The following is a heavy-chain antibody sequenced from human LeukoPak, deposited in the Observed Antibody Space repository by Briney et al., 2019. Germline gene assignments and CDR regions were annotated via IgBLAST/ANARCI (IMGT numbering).Heavy chain of an antibody. V-gene: IGHV4-39*01. CDR1: GDSFSSSSHY. D-gene: IGHD4-17*01. CDR3: ARHVYGEYGPGDY. CDR2: IRSSGNT. Sequence: PSETLSLTCTVSGDSFSSSSHYWGWLRQPPGRGLEWIGSIRSSGNTYYSPSLKSRVTISVDTSKNQFSLKLSSVTAADTAVYYCARHVYGEYGPGDYWGQGILVTVSS. J-gene: IGHJ4*02.